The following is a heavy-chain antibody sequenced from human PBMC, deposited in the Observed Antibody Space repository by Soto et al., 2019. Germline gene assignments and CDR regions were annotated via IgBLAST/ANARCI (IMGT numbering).Heavy chain of an antibody. D-gene: IGHD6-6*01. Sequence: QMQLQESGPGLVKPSGTLSLTCGVSGGSISSSKWWTWVRQPPGKGPEWIGEIYHSGSTNYNPSHTSRVTISLDKSTNQFSLTLTSVTAADTAVYYCASQDYSSSTDASFLVNGYFDLWGRGILVTVSS. CDR2: IYHSGST. J-gene: IGHJ2*01. CDR3: ASQDYSSSTDASFLVNGYFDL. V-gene: IGHV4-4*02. CDR1: GGSISSSKW.